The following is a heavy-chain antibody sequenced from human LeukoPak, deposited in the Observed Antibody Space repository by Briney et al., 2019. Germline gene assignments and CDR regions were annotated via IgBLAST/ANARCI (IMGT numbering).Heavy chain of an antibody. Sequence: SQTLSLTCTVSGGSISSGDYYWSWIRQPPGKGLEWIGYIYYSGSTYYNPPLKSRVTISVDTSKNQFSLKLSSVTAADTAVYYCARQLRFLEWFSEANWFDPWGQATLVTVSS. V-gene: IGHV4-30-4*08. D-gene: IGHD3-3*01. CDR1: GGSISSGDYY. CDR2: IYYSGST. J-gene: IGHJ5*02. CDR3: ARQLRFLEWFSEANWFDP.